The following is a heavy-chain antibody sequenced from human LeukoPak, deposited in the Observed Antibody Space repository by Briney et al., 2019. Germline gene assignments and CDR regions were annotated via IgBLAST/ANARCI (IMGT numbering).Heavy chain of an antibody. J-gene: IGHJ6*02. CDR3: ARVSRTNYYYYGMDV. Sequence: PGGSLRLSCAASGFTFSSYAMSWVRQAPGKGLEWVSAISGSGGSTYYADSVKGRFTISRDNSKNSLYLQMNSLRAEDTAVYYCARVSRTNYYYYGMDVWGQGTTVTVSS. CDR2: ISGSGGST. V-gene: IGHV3-23*01. CDR1: GFTFSSYA.